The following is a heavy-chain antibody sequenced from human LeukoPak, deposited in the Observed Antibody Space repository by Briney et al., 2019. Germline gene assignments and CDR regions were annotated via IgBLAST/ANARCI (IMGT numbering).Heavy chain of an antibody. D-gene: IGHD6-13*01. CDR2: IKSKTDGGTT. CDR3: TTDLRYSSSWYLLNFY. CDR1: GFTFSNAW. Sequence: GGSLRLSCAASGFTFSNAWMSWVRQAPGKGLEWVGRIKSKTDGGTTDYAAPVKGRFTISRDDSKNTLYLQMNSLKTEDTAVYYCTTDLRYSSSWYLLNFYWGQGTLVTVSS. V-gene: IGHV3-15*01. J-gene: IGHJ4*02.